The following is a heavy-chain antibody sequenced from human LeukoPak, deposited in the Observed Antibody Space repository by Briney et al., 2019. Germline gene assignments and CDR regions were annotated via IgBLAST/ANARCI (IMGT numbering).Heavy chain of an antibody. V-gene: IGHV3-23*01. D-gene: IGHD1-26*01. CDR1: GFTFSSYA. CDR3: AKDGPWELSPAPGSFDY. J-gene: IGHJ4*02. Sequence: PGRSLRLSCAASGFTFSSYAMSWVRQAPGKGLEWVSAISGSGGSTYYADSVKGRFTISRDNSKNTLYLQMNSLRAEDTAVYYCAKDGPWELSPAPGSFDYWGQGTLVTVSS. CDR2: ISGSGGST.